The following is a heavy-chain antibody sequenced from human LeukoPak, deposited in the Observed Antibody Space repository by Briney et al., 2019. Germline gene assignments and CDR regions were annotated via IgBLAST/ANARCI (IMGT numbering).Heavy chain of an antibody. Sequence: PSETLSLTCAVYGGSFSGYYWSWIRQPPGKGLEWIGEINHSGSTDYNPSLKSRVAISVDTSKNQFSLKLSSVTAADTAVYYCARGGTMVRGVRTTRAFDIWDQGTMVTVSS. CDR2: INHSGST. D-gene: IGHD3-10*01. CDR3: ARGGTMVRGVRTTRAFDI. J-gene: IGHJ3*02. CDR1: GGSFSGYY. V-gene: IGHV4-34*01.